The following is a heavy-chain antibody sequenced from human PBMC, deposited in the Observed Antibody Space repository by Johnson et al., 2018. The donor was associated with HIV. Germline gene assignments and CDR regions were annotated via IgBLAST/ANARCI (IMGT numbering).Heavy chain of an antibody. CDR2: MSYDGSSK. J-gene: IGHJ3*01. D-gene: IGHD2-15*01. V-gene: IGHV3-30*04. Sequence: QVQLVESGGGVVQPGRSLRLSCAASGFTFSSYAMHWVRQAPGKGLEWVAVMSYDGSSKYYADSVKGRFTISRDNSKNTLYLQMNSLRAEDTAVYYCARKGDVVGGVWGQGTMVTVST. CDR3: ARKGDVVGGV. CDR1: GFTFSSYA.